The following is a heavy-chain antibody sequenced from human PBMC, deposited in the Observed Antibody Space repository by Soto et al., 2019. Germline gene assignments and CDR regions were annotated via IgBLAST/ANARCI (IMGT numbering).Heavy chain of an antibody. CDR3: VIVGRTS. J-gene: IGHJ3*01. CDR2: SKNKANGYTM. D-gene: IGHD3-3*01. Sequence: EVQVVESGGGLVQPGGSLRLSCAVSGLTFSDYYFDWVRQSPGKGLEWVGRSKNKANGYTMEYAASVKGRFTISRDDSKNSVFLQMSSLRTAVTAVYYCVIVGRTSWGHGTTVTVPS. V-gene: IGHV3-72*01. CDR1: GLTFSDYY.